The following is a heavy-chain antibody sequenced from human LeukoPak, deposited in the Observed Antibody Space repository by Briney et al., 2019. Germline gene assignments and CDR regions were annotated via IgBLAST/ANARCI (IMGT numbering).Heavy chain of an antibody. Sequence: PSETLSLTCTVSGGSISSSSYYWGWIRQPPWKGLEWIGSIYYSGSTYYNPSLKSRVTISVDTSKNQFSLKLSSVTAADTAVYYCARVEQQLAEYYFDYWGQGTLVTVSS. D-gene: IGHD6-13*01. CDR1: GGSISSSSYY. J-gene: IGHJ4*02. CDR2: IYYSGST. V-gene: IGHV4-39*07. CDR3: ARVEQQLAEYYFDY.